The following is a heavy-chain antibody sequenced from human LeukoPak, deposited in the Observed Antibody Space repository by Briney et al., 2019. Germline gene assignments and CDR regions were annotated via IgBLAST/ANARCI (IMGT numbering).Heavy chain of an antibody. V-gene: IGHV4-59*01. CDR2: IYYGGST. Sequence: SETLSLTCTASGGSISDYYWSWIRQPPGKGLEWIGYIYYGGSTSYNPSLKSRVTISVDTSNNQFSLILSSVTAADTAVYYCARKDTAMAIFDYWGQGILVTVSS. D-gene: IGHD5-18*01. CDR3: ARKDTAMAIFDY. J-gene: IGHJ4*02. CDR1: GGSISDYY.